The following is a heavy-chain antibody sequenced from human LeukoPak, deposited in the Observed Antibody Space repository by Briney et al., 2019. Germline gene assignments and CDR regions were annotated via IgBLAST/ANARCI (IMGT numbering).Heavy chain of an antibody. CDR3: ARAGTTSSSTPDY. V-gene: IGHV1-18*01. J-gene: IGHJ4*02. CDR1: RYTFSTYG. D-gene: IGHD6-6*01. CDR2: ISAYNGNT. Sequence: ASVKVSCKASRYTFSTYGITGVRQAPGQGLEWMGWISAYNGNTNYAQKFQGRVAMTTDTSTSTGYMELRSLRSDDTAVYYCARAGTTSSSTPDYWGQGTLVTVSS.